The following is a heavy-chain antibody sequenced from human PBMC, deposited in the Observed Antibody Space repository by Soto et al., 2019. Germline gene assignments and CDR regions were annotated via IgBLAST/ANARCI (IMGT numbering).Heavy chain of an antibody. D-gene: IGHD6-19*01. CDR2: ISGSGGST. V-gene: IGHV3-23*01. Sequence: LRLSCAASGFTFSSYAMSWVRQAPGKGLEWVSAISGSGGSTYYADSVKGRFTISRDNSKNTLYLQMNSLRAEDTAVYYCAKDPSSGWYHNWFDPWGQGTLVTVSS. CDR3: AKDPSSGWYHNWFDP. J-gene: IGHJ5*02. CDR1: GFTFSSYA.